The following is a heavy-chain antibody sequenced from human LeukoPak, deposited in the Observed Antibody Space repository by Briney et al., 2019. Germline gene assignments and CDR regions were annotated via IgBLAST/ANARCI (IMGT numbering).Heavy chain of an antibody. D-gene: IGHD6-13*01. Sequence: GESLKISCKGSGYSFTSYWICWVRQMRGKVLEWLGIIYPGDSNTRYSPSFQGQVSISADKSISTAYLQWSSLKASDTAMYYCARQAKYSSSGVFDYWGQGTLVTVSS. J-gene: IGHJ4*02. CDR2: IYPGDSNT. V-gene: IGHV5-51*01. CDR1: GYSFTSYW. CDR3: ARQAKYSSSGVFDY.